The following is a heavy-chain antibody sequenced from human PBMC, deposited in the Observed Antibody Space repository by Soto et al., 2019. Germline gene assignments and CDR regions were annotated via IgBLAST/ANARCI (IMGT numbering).Heavy chain of an antibody. CDR1: GYNFTTSY. Sequence: PGESLKISCQASGYNFTTSYIGWVRQMPGKGLEWMGTIHPGDSDSIYSPSFQGQVTFSADTSITTAYLQWSSLKASDTAIFYCARLAYYYDDTNYYHDVFDLWGQGTLVTVSS. CDR2: IHPGDSDS. CDR3: ARLAYYYDDTNYYHDVFDL. D-gene: IGHD3-22*01. V-gene: IGHV5-51*01. J-gene: IGHJ3*01.